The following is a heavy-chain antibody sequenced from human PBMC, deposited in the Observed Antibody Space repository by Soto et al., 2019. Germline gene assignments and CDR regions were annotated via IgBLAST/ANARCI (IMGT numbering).Heavy chain of an antibody. CDR2: IWYDGSNK. CDR1: GFTFSSYG. CDR3: ARGLIVVVPAPRKAHYYMDV. V-gene: IGHV3-33*01. Sequence: QVQLVESGGGVVQPGRSLRLSCAASGFTFSSYGMHWVRQAPGKGLEWVAVIWYDGSNKYYADSVKGRFTISRDNSKNTLYLQINSLRAEDTAVYYCARGLIVVVPAPRKAHYYMDVWGKGTTVTVSS. J-gene: IGHJ6*03. D-gene: IGHD2-2*01.